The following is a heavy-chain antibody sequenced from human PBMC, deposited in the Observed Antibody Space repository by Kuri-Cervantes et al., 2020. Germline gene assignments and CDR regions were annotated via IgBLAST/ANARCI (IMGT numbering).Heavy chain of an antibody. J-gene: IGHJ5*02. D-gene: IGHD5-12*01. Sequence: ASVKVSCKASGYTFTSYDINWVRQATGQGLEWMGWMNPNSGNTGYAQKFQGRVTMTRNTSTSTAYMELSSLRSEDTAVYYCARDRIVATIVWGPEVKVDDDNWFDPWGQGTLVTVSS. V-gene: IGHV1-8*01. CDR1: GYTFTSYD. CDR2: MNPNSGNT. CDR3: ARDRIVATIVWGPEVKVDDDNWFDP.